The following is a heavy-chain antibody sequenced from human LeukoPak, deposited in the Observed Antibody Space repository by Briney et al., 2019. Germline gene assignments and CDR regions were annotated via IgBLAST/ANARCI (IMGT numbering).Heavy chain of an antibody. D-gene: IGHD3-16*01. CDR2: IYYSGIT. CDR1: GGSIRSSY. J-gene: IGHJ5*02. V-gene: IGHV4-59*01. CDR3: GRERYGHFDP. Sequence: SETLSLTCTVSGGSIRSSYWSWIRQPPGKGLEWLGYIYYSGITNYNPSLKSRVTISVDTSKNQFSLKLSSVTAADTAMYYCGRERYGHFDPWGQGTLVTVSS.